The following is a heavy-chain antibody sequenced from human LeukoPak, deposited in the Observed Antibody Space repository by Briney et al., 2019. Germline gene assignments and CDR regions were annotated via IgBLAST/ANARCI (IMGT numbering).Heavy chain of an antibody. D-gene: IGHD3-22*01. Sequence: SETLSLACTVSGGSISSGSYYWSWIRQPAGKGLEWIGRIYTSGSTNYNPSLKSRVTISVDTSKNQFSLKLSSVTAADTAVYYCARDRPAYYYDSSGYPWGQGTLVTVSS. J-gene: IGHJ5*02. CDR2: IYTSGST. CDR3: ARDRPAYYYDSSGYP. CDR1: GGSISSGSYY. V-gene: IGHV4-61*02.